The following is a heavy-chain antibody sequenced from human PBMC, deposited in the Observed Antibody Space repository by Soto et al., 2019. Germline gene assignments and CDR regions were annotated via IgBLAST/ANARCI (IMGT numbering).Heavy chain of an antibody. V-gene: IGHV5-51*01. D-gene: IGHD6-13*01. Sequence: GESLKISCKGSGYSFTSYWIGRVRQMPGKGLEWMGIIYPGDSDTRYSPSFQGQVTISADKSISTAYLQWSSLKASDTAMYYCAIHQQQLADCYGMEVWGQGTTVTGSS. J-gene: IGHJ6*02. CDR2: IYPGDSDT. CDR1: GYSFTSYW. CDR3: AIHQQQLADCYGMEV.